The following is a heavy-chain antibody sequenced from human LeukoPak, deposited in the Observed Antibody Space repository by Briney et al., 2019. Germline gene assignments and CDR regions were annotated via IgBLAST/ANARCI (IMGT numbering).Heavy chain of an antibody. J-gene: IGHJ5*02. D-gene: IGHD6-19*01. V-gene: IGHV4-34*01. CDR2: INHSGST. CDR1: GGSFSDYY. CDR3: AKGHRYSSGWYWSHWFDP. Sequence: SETLSLTCAVYGGSFSDYYWTWIRQPPGKGLEWIGEINHSGSTNYNPSLKSRVIISVDTSKKQFFLRLSSVTAADTAVYYCAKGHRYSSGWYWSHWFDPWGQGTLVTVSS.